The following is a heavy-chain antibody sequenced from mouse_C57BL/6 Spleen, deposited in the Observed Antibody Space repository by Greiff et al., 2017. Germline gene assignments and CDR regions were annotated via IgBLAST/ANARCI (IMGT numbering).Heavy chain of an antibody. CDR3: TRLYETGRWYFDG. V-gene: IGHV1-15*01. Sequence: QVQLKESGAELVRPGASVTLSCKASGYPFTDYEMHWVKQKPVHGLEWIGAIDPETGGTAYNQKFKGKAILTADKSSSTAYMGLRSLPSEDSAVYYCTRLYETGRWYFDGWGTGTTVTVAS. D-gene: IGHD2-14*01. J-gene: IGHJ1*03. CDR1: GYPFTDYE. CDR2: IDPETGGT.